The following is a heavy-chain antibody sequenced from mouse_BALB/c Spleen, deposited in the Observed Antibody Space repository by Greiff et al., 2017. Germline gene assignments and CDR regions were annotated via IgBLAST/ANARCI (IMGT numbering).Heavy chain of an antibody. CDR1: GFTLSDYY. CDR3: ARDRTSITTAPMDY. Sequence: EVQLVESGGGLVKPGGSLKLSCAASGFTLSDYYMYWVRQTPEKRLEWVATISDGGSYTYYPDSVKGRFTISRDNAKNNLYLQMSSLKSEDTAMYYCARDRTSITTAPMDYWGQGTSVTVSS. CDR2: ISDGGSYT. D-gene: IGHD1-2*01. V-gene: IGHV5-4*02. J-gene: IGHJ4*01.